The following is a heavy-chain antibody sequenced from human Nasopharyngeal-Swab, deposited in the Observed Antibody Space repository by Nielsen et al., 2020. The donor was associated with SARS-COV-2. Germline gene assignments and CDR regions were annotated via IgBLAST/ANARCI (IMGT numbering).Heavy chain of an antibody. CDR2: ISSSSSYI. CDR1: GFTFSSYS. Sequence: GGSLRLSCAASGFTFSSYSMNWVRQAPGKGLEWVSSISSSSSYIYYADSVKGRFTISRDNAKNSLYLQMNSLRAEDTAVYYCARDKLGGGLGYYYGMDVWGQGTTGTVSS. J-gene: IGHJ6*02. D-gene: IGHD1-26*01. V-gene: IGHV3-21*01. CDR3: ARDKLGGGLGYYYGMDV.